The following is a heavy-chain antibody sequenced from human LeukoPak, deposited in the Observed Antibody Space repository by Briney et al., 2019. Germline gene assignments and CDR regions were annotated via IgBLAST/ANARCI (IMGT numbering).Heavy chain of an antibody. J-gene: IGHJ5*02. V-gene: IGHV4-59*04. CDR2: IYYRGAT. CDR1: GGSISSYD. CDR3: ARRMRYYYGSGSYYNTGRNWFDP. Sequence: SETLSLTCTVSGGSISSYDWGWIRQPPGKGLEWIGTIYYRGATYYNPSLKSRVTVSVDTSKNQFSLNLSSVTAADTAVYYCARRMRYYYGSGSYYNTGRNWFDPWGQGTLVTVSS. D-gene: IGHD3-10*01.